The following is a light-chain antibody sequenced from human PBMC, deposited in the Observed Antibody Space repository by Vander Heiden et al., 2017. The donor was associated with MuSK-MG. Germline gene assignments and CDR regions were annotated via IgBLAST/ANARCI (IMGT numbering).Light chain of an antibody. V-gene: IGLV1-40*01. J-gene: IGLJ2*01. Sequence: SLSSLTAQRVTISCPGSSSNIGAGYDVHWYQQLPGTAPKLLIYGNSNRPSGVPARFSGSKSGTSASLAITGLQAEEEADYYCQSYDSSLSASVVFGGGTKLTVL. CDR2: GNS. CDR1: SSNIGAGYD. CDR3: QSYDSSLSASVV.